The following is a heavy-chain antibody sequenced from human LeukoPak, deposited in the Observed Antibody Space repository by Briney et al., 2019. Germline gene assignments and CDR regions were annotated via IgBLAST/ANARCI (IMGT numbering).Heavy chain of an antibody. D-gene: IGHD3/OR15-3a*01. Sequence: SETLSLTCTVSGGSFGISSYYWAWIRQTPGMGLEWIGSIYYRGDTLYKPSLQSRVTISLDTSKSQFSLTLNSATAADTAVYYCARHGLPYFDYWGQGAPVTVSS. CDR3: ARHGLPYFDY. CDR2: IYYRGDT. CDR1: GGSFGISSYY. J-gene: IGHJ4*02. V-gene: IGHV4-39*01.